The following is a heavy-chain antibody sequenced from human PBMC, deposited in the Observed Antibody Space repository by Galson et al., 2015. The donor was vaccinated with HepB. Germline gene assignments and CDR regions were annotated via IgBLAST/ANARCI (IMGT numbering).Heavy chain of an antibody. Sequence: SLRLSCAASGFTFSSYSMNWVRQAPGKGLEWVSSISSSSSHIYYADSVKGRFTISRDNAKNSLYLQMNSLRAEDTAVYYCARVIYGDYVDYWGQGTLVTVSS. J-gene: IGHJ4*02. CDR3: ARVIYGDYVDY. CDR2: ISSSSSHI. D-gene: IGHD4-17*01. CDR1: GFTFSSYS. V-gene: IGHV3-21*01.